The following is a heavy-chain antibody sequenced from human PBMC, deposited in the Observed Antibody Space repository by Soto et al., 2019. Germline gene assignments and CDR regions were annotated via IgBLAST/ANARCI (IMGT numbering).Heavy chain of an antibody. D-gene: IGHD7-27*01. CDR2: IYYSGST. CDR3: GRVWGRTFDY. Sequence: SETLSLTCTVSGGSISSYYWSWIRQPPGKGLEWMGYIYYSGSTNYNPSLKSRVTISVDTSKNQFSLKLSSVTAADTAVYYCGRVWGRTFDYWGQGTLVTVSS. J-gene: IGHJ4*02. CDR1: GGSISSYY. V-gene: IGHV4-59*01.